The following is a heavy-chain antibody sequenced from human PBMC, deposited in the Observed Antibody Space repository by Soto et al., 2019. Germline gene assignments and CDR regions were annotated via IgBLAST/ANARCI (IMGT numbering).Heavy chain of an antibody. CDR3: ARARSLDYGDCFDX. CDR2: ISAYNGNT. CDR1: GYTFTSYG. J-gene: IGHJ4*02. D-gene: IGHD4-17*01. V-gene: IGHV1-18*01. Sequence: GASVKVSCKASGYTFTSYGISLVRQAPGQGLEWMGWISAYNGNTNYAQKLQGRVTMTTDTSTSTAYMELRSLRSDDTAVYYCARARSLDYGDCFDXWGQGTLVTVSS.